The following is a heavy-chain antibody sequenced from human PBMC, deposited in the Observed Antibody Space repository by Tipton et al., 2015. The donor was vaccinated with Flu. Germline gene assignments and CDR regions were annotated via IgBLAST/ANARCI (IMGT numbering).Heavy chain of an antibody. J-gene: IGHJ4*02. CDR3: ARGSGSGTYVIFDF. CDR2: IYTSGST. CDR1: GGSLSSYY. Sequence: LRLSCSVSGGSLSSYYWSWIRQPAGKGLEWIGRIYTSGSTKYNPSLKSRLTMSVDTSKNQFSLKLSSVTAADTAVYYCARGSGSGTYVIFDFWGQGTLVTVSS. V-gene: IGHV4-4*07. D-gene: IGHD3-10*01.